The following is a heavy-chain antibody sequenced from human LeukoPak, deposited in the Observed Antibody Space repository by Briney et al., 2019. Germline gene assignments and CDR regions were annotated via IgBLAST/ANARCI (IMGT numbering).Heavy chain of an antibody. V-gene: IGHV4-4*07. CDR1: GGSISSYY. D-gene: IGHD6-19*01. CDR3: AGGQWLDWFDP. J-gene: IGHJ5*02. CDR2: IYTSGST. Sequence: SETLSLTCTVSGGSISSYYWSWIRQPAGKGLEWIGRIYTSGSTNYNPSLKSRVTMSVDTPQNQFSRKLSSVTAADTAVYYCAGGQWLDWFDPWGQGTLVTVSS.